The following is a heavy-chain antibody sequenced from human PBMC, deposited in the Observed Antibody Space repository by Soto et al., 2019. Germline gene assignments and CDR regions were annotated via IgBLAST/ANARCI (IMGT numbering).Heavy chain of an antibody. CDR2: IYWDDDK. V-gene: IGHV2-5*02. D-gene: IGHD3-3*01. Sequence: GSGPTLVNPTQTLTLTCTFSGFSLSTSGVGVGWIRQPPGKALEWLALIYWDDDKRYSPSLKSRLTITKDTSKNQVVLTMTNMDPVDTATYYCAHLTGITIFGVVIHDAFDIWGQGTMVTVS. CDR1: GFSLSTSGVG. CDR3: AHLTGITIFGVVIHDAFDI. J-gene: IGHJ3*02.